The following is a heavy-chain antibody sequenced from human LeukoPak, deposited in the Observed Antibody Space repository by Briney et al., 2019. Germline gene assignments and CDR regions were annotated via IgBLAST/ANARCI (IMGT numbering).Heavy chain of an antibody. J-gene: IGHJ4*02. V-gene: IGHV1-2*02. CDR3: AREIGGILVFDY. CDR1: GYKFTGYY. D-gene: IGHD5-18*01. CDR2: INPNSGDS. Sequence: ASVKVSCKASGYKFTGYYMHWVRQAPGQGLEWMGWINPNSGDSHHAQKFQSRVTMTRDTSISTAYMELSRLRPDDTAVYYCAREIGGILVFDYWGQGTLVTVSS.